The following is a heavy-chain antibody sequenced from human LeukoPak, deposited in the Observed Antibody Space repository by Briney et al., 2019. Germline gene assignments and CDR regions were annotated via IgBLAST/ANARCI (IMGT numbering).Heavy chain of an antibody. V-gene: IGHV3-49*04. D-gene: IGHD6-19*01. CDR1: GFTFGDYA. Sequence: PGRSLRLSCTASGFTFGDYAMSWVRQAPGKGLEWVGFIRSKAYGGTTEYVASVKGRFTISRDDSKSIAYLQMSSLKTEDTAVYYCTRLSLGGWYPSYWGQGTLVTVSS. J-gene: IGHJ4*02. CDR2: IRSKAYGGTT. CDR3: TRLSLGGWYPSY.